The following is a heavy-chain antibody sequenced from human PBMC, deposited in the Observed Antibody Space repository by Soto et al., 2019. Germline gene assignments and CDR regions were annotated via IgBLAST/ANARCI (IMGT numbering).Heavy chain of an antibody. CDR2: IYSGGST. D-gene: IGHD6-13*01. CDR3: ARSVAAAGYYYYGMDV. Sequence: HPGGSLRLSCAASGFTVSSNYMSWVRQAPGKGLEWVSVIYSGGSTYYADSVKGRFTISRDNSKNTLYLQMNSLRAEDTAVYYCARSVAAAGYYYYGMDVWGQGTTVTVSS. V-gene: IGHV3-53*01. CDR1: GFTVSSNY. J-gene: IGHJ6*02.